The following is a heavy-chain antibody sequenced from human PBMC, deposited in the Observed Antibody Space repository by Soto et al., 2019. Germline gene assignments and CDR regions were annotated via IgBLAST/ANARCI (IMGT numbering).Heavy chain of an antibody. D-gene: IGHD3-10*01. CDR3: ASVGLYGSGSSHWFDP. CDR2: IYYSGST. J-gene: IGHJ5*02. V-gene: IGHV4-59*01. Sequence: QVQLQESGPGLVKPSETLSLTCTVSGGSISSYYWSWIRQPPGKGLEWIGYIYYSGSTNYNPSLTGRVTISVDTSKNPFSLKLSSVTAADTAVYYCASVGLYGSGSSHWFDPWGQGTLVTVSS. CDR1: GGSISSYY.